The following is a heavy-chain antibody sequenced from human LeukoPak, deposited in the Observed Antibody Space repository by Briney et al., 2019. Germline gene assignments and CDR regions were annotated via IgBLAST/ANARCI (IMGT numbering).Heavy chain of an antibody. V-gene: IGHV1-8*01. CDR3: ARKHRYCSSTSCYRNWFDP. CDR1: GYTFTSYD. CDR2: MNPNSGNT. D-gene: IGHD2-2*01. Sequence: EASVTVSCMASGYTFTSYDINWVRQATGQGLEWMGWMNPNSGNTGYAQKFQGRVTMTRNTSISTAYMELSSLRSEDTAVYYCARKHRYCSSTSCYRNWFDPWGQGTLVTVSS. J-gene: IGHJ5*02.